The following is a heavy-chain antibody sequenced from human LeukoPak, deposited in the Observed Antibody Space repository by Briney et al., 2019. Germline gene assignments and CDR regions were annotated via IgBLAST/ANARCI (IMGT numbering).Heavy chain of an antibody. CDR2: ISGSGGST. CDR1: GFTFSSYA. J-gene: IGHJ4*02. D-gene: IGHD6-19*01. V-gene: IGHV3-23*01. CDR3: AKHEQWPPVGSFDY. Sequence: GGSLRLSCAASGFTFSSYAMSWVRQAPGKGLEWVSAISGSGGSTCYADSVKGRFTISRDNSKNTLYLQMNSLRAEDTAVYYCAKHEQWPPVGSFDYWGQGTLVTVSS.